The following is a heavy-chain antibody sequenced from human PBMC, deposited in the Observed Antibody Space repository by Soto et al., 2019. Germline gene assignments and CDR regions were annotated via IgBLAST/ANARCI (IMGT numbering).Heavy chain of an antibody. CDR3: ARDVPLGH. D-gene: IGHD3-16*01. CDR2: ISYDGSLQ. V-gene: IGHV3-30-3*01. CDR1: GFTFSCYA. Sequence: PGGSLRLSCAASGFTFSCYAMHWVRQAPGKGLEWVAFISYDGSLQYYADSLEGRFTTSRDNSQNTLYLQMNSLRPEDTAIYYCARDVPLGHWGQGALVTVSS. J-gene: IGHJ4*02.